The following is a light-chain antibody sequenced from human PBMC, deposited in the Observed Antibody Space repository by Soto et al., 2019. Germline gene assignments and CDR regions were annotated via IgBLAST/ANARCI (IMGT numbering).Light chain of an antibody. CDR1: SSNIGAGYD. CDR3: QSYDSSLSAL. CDR2: GNS. V-gene: IGLV1-40*01. J-gene: IGLJ3*02. Sequence: QSVLTQPPSVSGAPGQRVTISCTGSSSNIGAGYDVHWYQQLPGTAPKLLIYGNSHRPSGVPDRFSGSKSGTSASLAITGHQAEDEADYYCQSYDSSLSALFGGGTKVTVL.